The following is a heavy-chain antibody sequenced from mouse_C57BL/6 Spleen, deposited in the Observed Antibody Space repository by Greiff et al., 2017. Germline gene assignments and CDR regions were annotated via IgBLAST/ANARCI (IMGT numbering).Heavy chain of an antibody. J-gene: IGHJ4*01. V-gene: IGHV2-2*01. CDR1: GFSLTSYG. CDR3: GRRGTTVVATTRYAMGY. Sequence: QVHVKQSGPGLVQPSQSLSITCKVSGFSLTSYGVHWVRQSPGKGLEWLGVIWSGGSTDYNAAFISRLSISKDKSKHQVFFKMNRQQADDTAIYYGGRRGTTVVATTRYAMGYCGQRTSETVSP. D-gene: IGHD1-1*01. CDR2: IWSGGST.